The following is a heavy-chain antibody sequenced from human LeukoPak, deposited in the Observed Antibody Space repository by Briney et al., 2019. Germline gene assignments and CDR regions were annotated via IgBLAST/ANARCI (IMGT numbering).Heavy chain of an antibody. CDR3: AKVNYYQPYF. CDR2: IDVTTGGS. V-gene: IGHV3-23*01. J-gene: IGHJ4*02. Sequence: GGSLRLSCAASGFTLSSYAMSWVRQAPGKGLEWVSTIDVTTGGSYYADSVKGRFTISRDTFQNTLYLQLNSLRVEDTAVYYCAKVNYYQPYFWGQGTLVTVSS. D-gene: IGHD2-2*01. CDR1: GFTLSSYA.